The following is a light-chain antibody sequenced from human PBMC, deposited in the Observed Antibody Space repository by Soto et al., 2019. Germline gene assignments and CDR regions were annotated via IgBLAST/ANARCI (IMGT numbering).Light chain of an antibody. J-gene: IGKJ2*01. V-gene: IGKV3-11*01. CDR3: QQRSNWPQGFT. CDR1: QSVSSY. CDR2: DAS. Sequence: EIVLTQSPATLSLSPGERATLSCRARQSVSSYLAWYQQKPGPAPRLLIYDASNTATGIPARFSCSGSGTYFTLTIGSLEAEDFAVYYCQQRSNWPQGFTLGHGIKLEVK.